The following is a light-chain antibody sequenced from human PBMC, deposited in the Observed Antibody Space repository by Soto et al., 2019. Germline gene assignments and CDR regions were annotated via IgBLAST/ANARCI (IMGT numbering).Light chain of an antibody. CDR1: SSSIGAGYD. J-gene: IGLJ1*01. V-gene: IGLV1-40*01. CDR2: GNN. Sequence: QSELTQPPSVSGAPGQGVTISCTGSSSSIGAGYDVHWYQQVPGTAPKLLIYGNNNRPSGVPDRFSGSKSGTSASLTITGLQAEDEADYYCQSCDSSLNYFYVFGTGTKLTVL. CDR3: QSCDSSLNYFYV.